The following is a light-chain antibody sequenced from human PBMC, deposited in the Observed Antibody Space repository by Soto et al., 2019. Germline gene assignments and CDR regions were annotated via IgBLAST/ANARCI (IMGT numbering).Light chain of an antibody. V-gene: IGLV1-51*02. CDR3: GTWDSSLSAGV. J-gene: IGLJ2*01. Sequence: QSVLTQPPSVSAAPGQKVTMSCSGSSSNIEKDYVSWYQHLPGTAPKLLIYENNKRPSGIPDRLSGSKSGTSATLDITGLQTGDEADYYCGTWDSSLSAGVFGGGAKVTVL. CDR2: ENN. CDR1: SSNIEKDY.